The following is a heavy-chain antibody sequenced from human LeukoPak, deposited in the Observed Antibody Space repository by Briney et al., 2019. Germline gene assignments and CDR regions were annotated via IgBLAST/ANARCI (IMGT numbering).Heavy chain of an antibody. CDR3: ARGVEDTAMDYTNWFDP. Sequence: ASVKVSCKASGYTFTTNGISWVRQAPGQGLEWMGWISTYNGNTHYAQKFQGRVTLTTDTSTSTAYMELRSLRSDDTAVYYCARGVEDTAMDYTNWFDPWGQGTLVTVSS. CDR1: GYTFTTNG. CDR2: ISTYNGNT. J-gene: IGHJ5*02. D-gene: IGHD5-18*01. V-gene: IGHV1-18*01.